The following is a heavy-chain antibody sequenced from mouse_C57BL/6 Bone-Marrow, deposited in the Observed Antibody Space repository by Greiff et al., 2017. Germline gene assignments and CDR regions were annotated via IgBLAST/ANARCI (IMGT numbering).Heavy chain of an antibody. D-gene: IGHD1-1*01. J-gene: IGHJ3*01. V-gene: IGHV1-64*01. CDR3: AKRPDYYGSGYGFAY. CDR2: IYPNSGST. Sequence: QVQLQQPGAELVKPGASVKLSCKASGYTFTSYWMHWVKQRPGQGLEWIGMIYPNSGSTNYNEKFKSKATLTADKSSSTAYMQLSSLTSEDSAVXYSAKRPDYYGSGYGFAYWGQGTLVTVSA. CDR1: GYTFTSYW.